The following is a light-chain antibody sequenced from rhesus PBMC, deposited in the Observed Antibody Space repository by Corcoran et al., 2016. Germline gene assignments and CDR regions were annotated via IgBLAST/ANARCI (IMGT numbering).Light chain of an antibody. CDR2: GAS. CDR1: QSVSSY. V-gene: IGKV3-31*02. CDR3: QETSNLFT. J-gene: IGKJ3*01. Sequence: EIVMTQSPATLSLSPGETATISCRTSQSVSSYLAWYQQKPGQAPRLLIYGASIRATGIPDRFSGSGSGTDVTLTISSLEPEDFAVYYCQETSNLFTFGPGTKLDIK.